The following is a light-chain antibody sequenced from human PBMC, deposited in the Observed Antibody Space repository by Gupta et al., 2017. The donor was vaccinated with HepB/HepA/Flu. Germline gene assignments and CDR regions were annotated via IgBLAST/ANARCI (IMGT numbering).Light chain of an antibody. J-gene: IGLJ3*02. Sequence: SYVLTQPPSVSVAPGKTARISCGGNNIGSKSVHWYQQKPGQAPVLVIYYDSDRPSGIPERFSGSNSGNTATLTISRVEAGDEADYYCQVWDSSSDHWVFGGGNKLTVL. CDR2: YDS. CDR1: NIGSKS. CDR3: QVWDSSSDHWV. V-gene: IGLV3-21*04.